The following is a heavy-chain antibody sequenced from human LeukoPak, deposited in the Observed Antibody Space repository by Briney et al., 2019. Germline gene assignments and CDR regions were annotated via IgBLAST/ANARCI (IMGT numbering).Heavy chain of an antibody. Sequence: PSQTLSLTCTVSGGSISSGGYYWSWIRQPPGKGLEWIGYIYHSGSTYYNPSLKSRVTISVDRSKNQFSLKLSSVTAADTAVYYCARVPYSSSWHGYYYYYGMDVWGQGTTVTVSS. CDR2: IYHSGST. J-gene: IGHJ6*02. D-gene: IGHD6-13*01. V-gene: IGHV4-30-2*01. CDR1: GGSISSGGYY. CDR3: ARVPYSSSWHGYYYYYGMDV.